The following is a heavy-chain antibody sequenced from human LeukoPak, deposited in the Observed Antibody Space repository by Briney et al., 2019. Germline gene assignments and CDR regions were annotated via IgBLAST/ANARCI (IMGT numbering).Heavy chain of an antibody. J-gene: IGHJ4*02. V-gene: IGHV3-48*03. CDR3: ARQDSGWHVY. CDR2: ISSSGSSR. Sequence: GGSLRLSCAASGFTFSSCAMSWVRQAPGKGLEWVSYISSSGSSRYYADSVKGRFTISRDNAKNSLNLQMNSLRADDTAVYYCARQDSGWHVYWGQGTLVIVSS. CDR1: GFTFSSCA. D-gene: IGHD6-19*01.